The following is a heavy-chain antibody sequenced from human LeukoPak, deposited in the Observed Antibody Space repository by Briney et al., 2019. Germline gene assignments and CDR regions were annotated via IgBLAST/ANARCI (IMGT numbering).Heavy chain of an antibody. V-gene: IGHV3-20*04. J-gene: IGHJ4*02. CDR3: AKDFKSYSYGPDFDY. Sequence: GGSLRLSCAASGFTFDDYGMSWVRQAPGKWLEWVSGINWNGGSTGYADSVKGRFTISRDNSKNSLYLQMNSLRTEDPALYYCAKDFKSYSYGPDFDYWGQGTLVTVSS. CDR1: GFTFDDYG. D-gene: IGHD5-18*01. CDR2: INWNGGST.